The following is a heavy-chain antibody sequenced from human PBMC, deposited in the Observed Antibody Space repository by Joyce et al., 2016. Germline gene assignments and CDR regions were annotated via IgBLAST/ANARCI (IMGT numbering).Heavy chain of an antibody. D-gene: IGHD3-22*01. J-gene: IGHJ1*01. CDR1: GDTLNYLY. CDR3: AVTCYYDPEGEFFQH. CDR2: INLNTGDT. Sequence: QVQVVQSGAEVKKPGASVKVSCQASGDTLNYLYLHWVRQTPGKGLEGMGGINLNTGDTLYDQKVQDRVTVTRDTSISTAYMDLSRLRFDDTAVYYCAVTCYYDPEGEFFQHWGQGTLVTVSS. V-gene: IGHV1-2*02.